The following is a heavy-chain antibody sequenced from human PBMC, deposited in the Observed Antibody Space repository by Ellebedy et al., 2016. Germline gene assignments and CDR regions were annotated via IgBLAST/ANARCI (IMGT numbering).Heavy chain of an antibody. V-gene: IGHV4-30-2*01. CDR3: ARGLRYSSSWYLH. J-gene: IGHJ4*02. CDR2: IYHSGST. CDR1: GGPISSGGYS. Sequence: SDTLSLTXAVPGGPISSGGYSWSWIRQPPGKGLEWIGYIYHSGSTYYNPSLKSRVTISVDTSKNQFSLKLSSVTAADTAVYYCARGLRYSSSWYLHWGQGTLVTVSS. D-gene: IGHD6-13*01.